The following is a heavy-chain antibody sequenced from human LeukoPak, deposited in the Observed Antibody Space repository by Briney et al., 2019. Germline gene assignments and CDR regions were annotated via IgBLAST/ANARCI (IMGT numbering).Heavy chain of an antibody. D-gene: IGHD3-3*01. Sequence: ASVKVSCKASGYTFTSYGISWVRQAPGKGLEWMGGFDPEDGETIYAQKFQGRVTMTEDTSTDTAYMELSSLGSEDTAVYYCATAPFTIFGVVTDYWGQGTLVTVSS. CDR2: FDPEDGET. J-gene: IGHJ4*02. V-gene: IGHV1-24*01. CDR1: GYTFTSYG. CDR3: ATAPFTIFGVVTDY.